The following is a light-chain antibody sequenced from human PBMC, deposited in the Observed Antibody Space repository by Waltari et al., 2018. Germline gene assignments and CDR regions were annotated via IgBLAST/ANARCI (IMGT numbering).Light chain of an antibody. V-gene: IGKV1-9*01. CDR1: QGISSY. J-gene: IGKJ4*01. CDR3: QQVNSYPLT. CDR2: AAS. Sequence: DIQPTPSPTFLSAPAANRVANTCRASQGISSYLVWYQQKPGEAPKILIHAASSLQSGVPSRFSGSGAGTEFTLTISSLQPEDFATYYCQQVNSYPLTFGGGTKVEIK.